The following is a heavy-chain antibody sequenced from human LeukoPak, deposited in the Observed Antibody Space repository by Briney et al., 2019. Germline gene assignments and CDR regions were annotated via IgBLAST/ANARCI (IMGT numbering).Heavy chain of an antibody. D-gene: IGHD2-2*01. V-gene: IGHV4-39*07. J-gene: IGHJ3*02. CDR1: GGSISSSSYY. CDR2: IYYSGST. Sequence: SETLSLTCTVSGGSISSSSYYWGWIRQPPGKGLEWIGSIYYSGSTYYNPSLKSRVTISVDTSKNQFSLKLSSVTAADTAVYYCAARLYCSSTSCYGNFDIWGQGTMVTVSS. CDR3: AARLYCSSTSCYGNFDI.